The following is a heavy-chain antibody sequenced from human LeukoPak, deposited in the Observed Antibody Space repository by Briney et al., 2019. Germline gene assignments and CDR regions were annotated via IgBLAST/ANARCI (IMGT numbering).Heavy chain of an antibody. Sequence: SETLSLTCGVSGVSISDENWWSWVRQPPGEGLEWIGEIHHSGVTNYNPSLKSRVSISVDKSNNQVSLRLTSLTAADTAVYYCARQWELGYSSGWPNDDAFDIWGQGTMVTVSS. CDR3: ARQWELGYSSGWPNDDAFDI. J-gene: IGHJ3*02. CDR1: GVSISDENW. D-gene: IGHD6-19*01. CDR2: IHHSGVT. V-gene: IGHV4-4*02.